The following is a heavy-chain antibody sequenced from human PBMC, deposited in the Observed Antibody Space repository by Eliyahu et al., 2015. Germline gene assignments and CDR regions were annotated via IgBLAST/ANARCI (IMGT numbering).Heavy chain of an antibody. J-gene: IGHJ3*02. D-gene: IGHD2-2*01. CDR2: GTA. Sequence: GTANYAQKFQGRVTITADKSTSTAYMELSSLRSEDTAVYYCAREWGYQNAFDIWGQGTMVTVSS. V-gene: IGHV1-69*06. CDR3: AREWGYQNAFDI.